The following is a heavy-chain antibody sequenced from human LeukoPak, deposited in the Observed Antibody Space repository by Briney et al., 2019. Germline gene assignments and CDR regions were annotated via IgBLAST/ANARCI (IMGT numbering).Heavy chain of an antibody. CDR2: IYYSGST. D-gene: IGHD5-24*01. J-gene: IGHJ4*02. V-gene: IGHV4-39*01. Sequence: SETLSLTCPVSGGSISSSSYYWGWIRQPPGKGLEWIGSIYYSGSTYYNPSLKSRVTISVDTSKNQFSLKLSSVTAADTAVYYCARGGGRWLQFLYFDYWGQGTLVTVSS. CDR3: ARGGGRWLQFLYFDY. CDR1: GGSISSSSYY.